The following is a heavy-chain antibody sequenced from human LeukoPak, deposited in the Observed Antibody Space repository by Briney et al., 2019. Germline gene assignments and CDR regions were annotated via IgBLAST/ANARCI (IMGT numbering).Heavy chain of an antibody. CDR1: GGSFSGYY. D-gene: IGHD3-22*01. CDR3: AGGRSSGYYWFDY. Sequence: SETLSLTCAVYGGSFSGYYWSWIRQPPGKGLEWIGEINHSGSTNYNPSLKSRVTISVDTSKNQCSLKPSSVTAADTAVYSCAGGRSSGYYWFDYWGQGTLVTVSS. CDR2: INHSGST. J-gene: IGHJ4*02. V-gene: IGHV4-34*01.